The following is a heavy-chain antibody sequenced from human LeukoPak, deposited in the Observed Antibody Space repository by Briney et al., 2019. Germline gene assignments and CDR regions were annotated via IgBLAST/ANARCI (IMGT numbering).Heavy chain of an antibody. D-gene: IGHD3-10*01. CDR1: GFTFSSYA. J-gene: IGHJ6*02. CDR2: ISSNGGST. CDR3: ARLSVRGVILGMDV. Sequence: PGGSLRLSCAASGFTFSSYAMRWVRQAPGKGLEYVSAISSNGGSTYYANSVKGRFTISRDNSKNTLYLQMGSLRAEDMAVYYCARLSVRGVILGMDVWGQGTTVTVSS. V-gene: IGHV3-64*01.